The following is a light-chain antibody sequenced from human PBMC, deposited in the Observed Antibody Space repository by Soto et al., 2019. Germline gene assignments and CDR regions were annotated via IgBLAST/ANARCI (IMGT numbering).Light chain of an antibody. V-gene: IGKV3-20*01. CDR1: QSVSSRL. J-gene: IGKJ3*01. CDR3: NYYDDSPPFP. CDR2: GAS. Sequence: EIVLTQSPGTLSLSPGERATFSCRASQSVSSRLLVWYQQKPGQAPRLLIYGASSSATGIPDRFSGSGSGTDFTLTISRLEPEDFAVYYCNYYDDSPPFPFGPGTKVDIK.